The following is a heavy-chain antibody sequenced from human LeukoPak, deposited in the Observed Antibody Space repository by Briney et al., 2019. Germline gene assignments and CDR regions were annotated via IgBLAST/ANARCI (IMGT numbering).Heavy chain of an antibody. J-gene: IGHJ4*02. CDR3: ARDRSYVWGSYRYTVDYFDY. Sequence: SETLSLTCTVSGGSISSSSYYWGWIRQPPGKGLEWIGEINHSGSTNYNPSLKSRVTISVDTSKNQFSLKLSSVTAADTAVYYCARDRSYVWGSYRYTVDYFDYWGQGTLVTVSS. CDR2: INHSGST. V-gene: IGHV4-39*07. D-gene: IGHD3-16*02. CDR1: GGSISSSSYY.